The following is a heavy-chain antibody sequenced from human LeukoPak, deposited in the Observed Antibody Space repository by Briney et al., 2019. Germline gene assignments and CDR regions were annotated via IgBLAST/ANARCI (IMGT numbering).Heavy chain of an antibody. CDR2: ISWNSGSI. CDR3: AKDMGDFWSGYYRTDYYGMDV. Sequence: GRSLRLSCAASGFTFDDYAMHWVRQAPGKGLEWVSGISWNSGSIGYADSVKGRSTISRDNAKNSLYLQMNSLRAEDTALYYCAKDMGDFWSGYYRTDYYGMDVWGQGTTVTVSS. CDR1: GFTFDDYA. J-gene: IGHJ6*02. D-gene: IGHD3-3*01. V-gene: IGHV3-9*01.